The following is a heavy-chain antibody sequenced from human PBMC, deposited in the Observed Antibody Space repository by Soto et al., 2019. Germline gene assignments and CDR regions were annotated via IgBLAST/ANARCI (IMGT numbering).Heavy chain of an antibody. J-gene: IGHJ6*02. CDR2: INPNSGGT. Sequence: ASVKVSCKASGYTFTGYYMHWVRQAPGQGLEWMGWINPNSGGTNYAQKFQGWVTMTRDTSISTAYMELSRLRSDDTAVYYCARDLTTIFGVVYGMDVWGQGTTVTVSS. CDR1: GYTFTGYY. CDR3: ARDLTTIFGVVYGMDV. V-gene: IGHV1-2*04. D-gene: IGHD3-3*01.